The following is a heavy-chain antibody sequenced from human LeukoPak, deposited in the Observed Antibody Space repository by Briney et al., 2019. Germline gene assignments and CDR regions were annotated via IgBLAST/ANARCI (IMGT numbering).Heavy chain of an antibody. V-gene: IGHV3-11*01. CDR3: ARDHFQWLAPHTHWYFDL. CDR1: GFTFSDYY. CDR2: ISSSGSTI. J-gene: IGHJ2*01. Sequence: GGSLRLSCAASGFTFSDYYMSWIRQAPGKGLEWVSYISSSGSTIYYADSVKGRFTISRDNAKNSLYLQMNSLRAEDTAVYYSARDHFQWLAPHTHWYFDLWGRGTLVTVSS. D-gene: IGHD6-19*01.